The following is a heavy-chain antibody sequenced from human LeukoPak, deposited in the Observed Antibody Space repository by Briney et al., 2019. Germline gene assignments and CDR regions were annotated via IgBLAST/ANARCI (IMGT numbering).Heavy chain of an antibody. Sequence: PGGSLRLSCAASGFTFSSYDMSWVRQAPGKGLEWVSSIPLSGGNTFYADSVMGRFTISRDNSKNTLYLQMNSLSAEDTAVYFCAKRGNRAVGHHYLDVWGKGTTVSVSS. V-gene: IGHV3-23*01. CDR3: AKRGNRAVGHHYLDV. J-gene: IGHJ6*03. CDR2: IPLSGGNT. CDR1: GFTFSSYD. D-gene: IGHD1-14*01.